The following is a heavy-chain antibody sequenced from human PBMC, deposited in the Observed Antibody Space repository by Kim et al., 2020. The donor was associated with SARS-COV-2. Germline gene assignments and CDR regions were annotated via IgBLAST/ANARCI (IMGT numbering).Heavy chain of an antibody. J-gene: IGHJ2*01. CDR3: ARGTQGSGYREAYFDL. CDR2: IWYDGSNK. V-gene: IGHV3-33*01. CDR1: GFTFSSYG. D-gene: IGHD3-22*01. Sequence: GGSLRLSCAASGFTFSSYGMHWVRQAPGKGLEWVAVIWYDGSNKYYADSVKGRFTISRDNSKNTLYLQMNSLRAEDTAVYYCARGTQGSGYREAYFDLWGRGTLVTVSS.